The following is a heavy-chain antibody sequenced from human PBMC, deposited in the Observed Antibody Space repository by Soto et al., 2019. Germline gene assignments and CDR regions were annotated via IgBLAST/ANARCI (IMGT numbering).Heavy chain of an antibody. CDR3: ARDEGFCKSTTCPGWLDP. J-gene: IGHJ5*02. V-gene: IGHV1-2*02. Sequence: WASVKVSCKASGYTFTGYYMHWVRQAPGQGLEWMGWINPNSGGTNYAQKFQGRVTMTRDTSISTVYMELTSLRSDDTAVYYCARDEGFCKSTTCPGWLDPWGQGALVTVSS. CDR1: GYTFTGYY. CDR2: INPNSGGT. D-gene: IGHD2-2*01.